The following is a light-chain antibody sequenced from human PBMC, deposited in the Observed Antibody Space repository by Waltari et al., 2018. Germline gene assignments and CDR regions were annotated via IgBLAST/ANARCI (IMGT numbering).Light chain of an antibody. Sequence: QSALTQPRSVSGSPGQSVTISCSGTSSDVGNYNFVSWYQQHPGNAPKLLIYDVVKRPSVVPERFSASKAGNTASLTISGLQTEDEADYYCCSYAGSYTFVFGGGTQLTVL. CDR1: SSDVGNYNF. CDR3: CSYAGSYTFV. CDR2: DVV. J-gene: IGLJ7*01. V-gene: IGLV2-11*01.